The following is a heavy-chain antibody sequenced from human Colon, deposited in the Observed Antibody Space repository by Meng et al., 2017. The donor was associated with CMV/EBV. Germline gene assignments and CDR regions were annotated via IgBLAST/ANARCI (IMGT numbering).Heavy chain of an antibody. CDR3: ARERGGNLVATRLDFDL. D-gene: IGHD5-12*01. V-gene: IGHV3-48*03. J-gene: IGHJ2*01. Sequence: GGSLRLSCAASGFTFSSYEMNWVRQAPGKGLEWVSYISSSGSTIYYADSVKGRFTISRDNANNALYLQINGLRADDTAVYYCARERGGNLVATRLDFDLWGRGTLVTVSS. CDR1: GFTFSSYE. CDR2: ISSSGSTI.